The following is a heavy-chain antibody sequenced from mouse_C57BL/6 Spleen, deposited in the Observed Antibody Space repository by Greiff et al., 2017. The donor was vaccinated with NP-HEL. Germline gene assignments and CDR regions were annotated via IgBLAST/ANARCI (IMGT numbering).Heavy chain of an antibody. Sequence: DVMLVESGGGLVQPGGSLKLSCAASGFTFSDYYMYWVRQTPEKRLEWVAYISNGGGSTYYPDTVKGRFTISRDNAKNTLYLQMSRLKSEDTAMYYCARQAVYDDDGAMDYWGQGTSVTVSS. J-gene: IGHJ4*01. CDR3: ARQAVYDDDGAMDY. CDR1: GFTFSDYY. D-gene: IGHD2-4*01. CDR2: ISNGGGST. V-gene: IGHV5-12*01.